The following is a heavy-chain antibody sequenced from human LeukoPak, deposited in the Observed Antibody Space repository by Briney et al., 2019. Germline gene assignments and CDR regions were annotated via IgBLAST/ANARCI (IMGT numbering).Heavy chain of an antibody. CDR3: ARVGIRIAAAGTIDY. D-gene: IGHD6-13*01. CDR2: ISTYNGNP. Sequence: ASVKVSCKASGYTFSNYAINWVRQAPGQGLEWMGWISTYNGNPNYAQKLQDRVTMTTDTSTSTAYMELRSLRSDDTAMYYCARVGIRIAAAGTIDYWGQGTLVTVSS. CDR1: GYTFSNYA. V-gene: IGHV1-18*01. J-gene: IGHJ4*02.